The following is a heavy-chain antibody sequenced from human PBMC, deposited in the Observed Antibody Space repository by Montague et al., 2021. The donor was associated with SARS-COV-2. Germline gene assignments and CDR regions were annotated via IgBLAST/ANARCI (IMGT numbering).Heavy chain of an antibody. J-gene: IGHJ6*02. CDR1: GGSISSGGYY. D-gene: IGHD2-2*01. CDR3: AREKRHYCSSTSCYDNYYSYGMDV. Sequence: TLSLTCTVSGGSISSGGYYWSWIRQHPGKGLEWIGYIYYSGSTYYNPSLKSRVTISVDTSKNQFSLKLSSVTAADTAVYYCAREKRHYCSSTSCYDNYYSYGMDVWGQGTTVTVSS. CDR2: IYYSGST. V-gene: IGHV4-31*03.